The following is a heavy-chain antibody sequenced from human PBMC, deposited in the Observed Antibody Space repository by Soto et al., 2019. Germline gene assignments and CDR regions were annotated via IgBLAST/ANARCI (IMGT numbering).Heavy chain of an antibody. CDR1: GDSIRSYY. Sequence: SETLSLTCTVSGDSIRSYYWSWIRQPPGKGLEWIGYIYYSGYTSYSPSLKSRVTISVDTSKNQFSLKLNSVTAADTAVYYCARCFSGNYPSRTEEQYYFDSWGQGPMITV. D-gene: IGHD1-26*01. V-gene: IGHV4-59*01. CDR3: ARCFSGNYPSRTEEQYYFDS. CDR2: IYYSGYT. J-gene: IGHJ4*02.